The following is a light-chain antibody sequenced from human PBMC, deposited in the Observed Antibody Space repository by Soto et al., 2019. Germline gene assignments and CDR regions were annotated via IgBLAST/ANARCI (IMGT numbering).Light chain of an antibody. Sequence: EIVLTQSPGTLSLSPGERATLACRASQSISSSYLAWYQQKPGQAPRLLIYGASSRATGIPDRFSGSGSGIDFTLTISRLEPEDFAVYYCQFFGSSRYTFGQGTKLEIK. CDR1: QSISSSY. CDR2: GAS. V-gene: IGKV3-20*01. J-gene: IGKJ2*01. CDR3: QFFGSSRYT.